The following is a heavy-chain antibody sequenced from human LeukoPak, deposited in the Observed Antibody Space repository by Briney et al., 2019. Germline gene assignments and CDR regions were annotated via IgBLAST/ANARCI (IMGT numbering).Heavy chain of an antibody. CDR3: ARGRYDFWGGYYNWFDP. Sequence: ASVKVSCKASGYTFTSYAMHWVRQAPGQRLEWMGWINAGNGNTKYSQKFQGRVTITRDTSASTAYMELSSLRSEDTAVYYCARGRYDFWGGYYNWFDPWGQGTLVTVSS. D-gene: IGHD3-3*01. J-gene: IGHJ5*02. CDR2: INAGNGNT. V-gene: IGHV1-3*01. CDR1: GYTFTSYA.